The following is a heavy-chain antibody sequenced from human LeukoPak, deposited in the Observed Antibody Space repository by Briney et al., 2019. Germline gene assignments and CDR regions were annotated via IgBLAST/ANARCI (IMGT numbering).Heavy chain of an antibody. CDR2: IKQDGSEK. D-gene: IGHD2-15*01. J-gene: IGHJ4*02. CDR3: ARDGYCSGGSCPSFDY. CDR1: GFTFSSYW. Sequence: PGGSLRLSCAASGFTFSSYWMSWVRQAPGKGLEWVANIKQDGSEKYYVDSVKGRFTISRDNAKNSLYLQMNSLRAEDTAVYYCARDGYCSGGSCPSFDYWGQGTLVTVSS. V-gene: IGHV3-7*01.